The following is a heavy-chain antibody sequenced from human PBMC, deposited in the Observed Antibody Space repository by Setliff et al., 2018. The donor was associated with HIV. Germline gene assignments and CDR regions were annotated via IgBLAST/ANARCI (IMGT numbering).Heavy chain of an antibody. Sequence: PSETLSLTCTVSGGSISSSSYYWGWIRQPPGKGLEWIGSIYYSGSTYYNPSPKSRVTISVDTSKNQFSLRLSSVTAADTAVYYCARPYWSGGSCHRGYYYMDVWGKGTTVTVSS. CDR3: ARPYWSGGSCHRGYYYMDV. D-gene: IGHD2-15*01. J-gene: IGHJ6*03. CDR1: GGSISSSSYY. CDR2: IYYSGST. V-gene: IGHV4-39*01.